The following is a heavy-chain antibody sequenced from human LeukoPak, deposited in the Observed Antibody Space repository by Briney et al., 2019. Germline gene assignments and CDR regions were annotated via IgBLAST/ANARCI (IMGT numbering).Heavy chain of an antibody. CDR2: IDHSGST. Sequence: SETLSLTCTVSGYSISSGYYWGWIRQPPGKGLEWTGSIDHSGSTSYNPSLKSRITISVDTSKNQFPLKLSSVTAADTAVCYCARESANEYSSGWLWFDPWGQGTLVTVSS. D-gene: IGHD6-19*01. CDR3: ARESANEYSSGWLWFDP. J-gene: IGHJ5*02. CDR1: GYSISSGYY. V-gene: IGHV4-38-2*02.